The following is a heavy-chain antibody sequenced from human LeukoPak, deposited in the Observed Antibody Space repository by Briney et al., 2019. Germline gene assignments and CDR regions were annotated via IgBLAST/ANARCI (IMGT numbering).Heavy chain of an antibody. CDR3: AKVKQQLVLRHDAFDI. Sequence: SGGSLRLSCAVSGFIVTSSYMNWVRQAPGKGLEWVSGISWNSGSIGYADSVKGRFTISRDNAKNSLYLQMNSLRAEDTALYYCAKVKQQLVLRHDAFDIWGQGTMVTVSS. CDR1: GFIVTSSY. D-gene: IGHD6-13*01. V-gene: IGHV3-9*01. J-gene: IGHJ3*02. CDR2: ISWNSGSI.